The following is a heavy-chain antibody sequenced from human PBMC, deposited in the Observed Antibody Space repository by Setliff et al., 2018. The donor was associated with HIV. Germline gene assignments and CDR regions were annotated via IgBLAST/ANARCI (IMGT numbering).Heavy chain of an antibody. CDR2: INHSGST. V-gene: IGHV4-34*01. CDR3: ARGNAYPGIQLVDY. J-gene: IGHJ4*02. D-gene: IGHD5-18*01. Sequence: SETLSLTCAVYGGSFSGYYWSWIRQPPGKGLEWIGEINHSGSTNYNPSLKSRVTISVDTSKNQFSLKLSSVTAAGTAVYYCARGNAYPGIQLVDYWGQGTLVTVSS. CDR1: GGSFSGYY.